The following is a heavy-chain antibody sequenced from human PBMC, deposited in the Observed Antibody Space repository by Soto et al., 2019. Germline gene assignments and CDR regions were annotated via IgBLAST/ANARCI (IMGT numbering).Heavy chain of an antibody. Sequence: QVQLVESGGGVVQPGRSLRLSCAASGFTFSSYGMHWVRQAPGKGLEWVAVISYDGSNKYHADSVKGRFTMSRDNSKNTLFLQMNSLRAEDTAVYYCATDLLLPGRAYGMDVWGQGTTVTVSS. CDR3: ATDLLLPGRAYGMDV. CDR2: ISYDGSNK. J-gene: IGHJ6*02. CDR1: GFTFSSYG. V-gene: IGHV3-30*03.